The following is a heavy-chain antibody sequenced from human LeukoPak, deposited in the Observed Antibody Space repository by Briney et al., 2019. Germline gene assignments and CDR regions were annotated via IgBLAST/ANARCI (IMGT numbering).Heavy chain of an antibody. J-gene: IGHJ4*02. CDR1: GFSFSSYW. CDR2: ISNDGSST. V-gene: IGHV3-74*03. CDR3: ATGHPGNFDY. Sequence: GGSLRLSCAASGFSFSSYWMHWVRHVPGKGLLWGARISNDGSSTMYADSVKGRFNISRDNAKNTLYLQMNSLRVEDTGVYYCATGHPGNFDYWGQGTLVTVSS.